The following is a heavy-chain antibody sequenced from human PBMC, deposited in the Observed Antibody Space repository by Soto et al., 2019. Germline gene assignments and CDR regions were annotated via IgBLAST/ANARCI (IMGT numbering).Heavy chain of an antibody. CDR1: GFTFSTYG. Sequence: GGSLRLSCAASGFTFSTYGMHWVRQAPGKGLEWVAVISYDGVNKYYADSVKGRFTISRDNSKNTLYLQMNSLRAEDTAVYYCARDPNPYYDILTGYPDYWGQGTLVTVSS. D-gene: IGHD3-9*01. J-gene: IGHJ4*02. CDR3: ARDPNPYYDILTGYPDY. V-gene: IGHV3-30*03. CDR2: ISYDGVNK.